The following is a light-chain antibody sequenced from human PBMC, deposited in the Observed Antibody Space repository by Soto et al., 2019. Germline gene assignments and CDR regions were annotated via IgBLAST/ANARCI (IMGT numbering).Light chain of an antibody. CDR3: QQADTFPLP. Sequence: DIQMTQSPSSVSASVGDRVTITCRASQGISSWVAWYQQKPGKAPNLLIYAASILQSGVPSRFSGSGSGTEFTLTISSLQPEDFATCYCQQADTFPLPFGGGTKVEI. CDR1: QGISSW. J-gene: IGKJ4*02. V-gene: IGKV1-12*01. CDR2: AAS.